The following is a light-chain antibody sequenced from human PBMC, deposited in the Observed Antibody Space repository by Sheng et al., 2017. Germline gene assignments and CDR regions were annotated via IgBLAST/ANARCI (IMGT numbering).Light chain of an antibody. CDR1: QSILFTSNNRNY. J-gene: IGKJ4*01. V-gene: IGKV4-1*01. Sequence: DIVMTQSPDVLSVSLGERATVHCKSSQSILFTSNNRNYLAWYQQKPGQPPKALIYWASTRESGVPDRFSGSGSGTDFTLTISNLQAEDVAVYYCQQYFSTVLTFGGGTKVEIK. CDR2: WAS. CDR3: QQYFSTVLT.